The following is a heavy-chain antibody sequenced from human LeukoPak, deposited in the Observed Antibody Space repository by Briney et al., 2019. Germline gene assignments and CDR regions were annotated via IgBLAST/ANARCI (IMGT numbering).Heavy chain of an antibody. CDR1: GGTFSSYA. CDR3: ASGRMVRGVINLFDY. CDR2: IIPIFGTA. Sequence: SVKVSCKASGGTFSSYAISWVRQAPGQGLEWMGGIIPIFGTANYAQKFQGRVTITTDESTSTAYMELSSLRSEDTAVYYCASGRMVRGVINLFDYWGQGTLVTVSS. D-gene: IGHD3-10*01. J-gene: IGHJ4*02. V-gene: IGHV1-69*05.